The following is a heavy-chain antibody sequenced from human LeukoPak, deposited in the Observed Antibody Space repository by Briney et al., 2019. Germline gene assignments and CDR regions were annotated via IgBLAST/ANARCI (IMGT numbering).Heavy chain of an antibody. J-gene: IGHJ4*02. CDR1: GFTFSGYG. CDR3: AKVMVRGVNWVDY. Sequence: GGSLRLSCAASGFTFSGYGMHWARQAPGKGLEWVAVISYDGSNKYYADSVKGRFTISRDNSKNTLYLQMNSLRAEDTAVYYCAKVMVRGVNWVDYWGQGTLVTVSS. V-gene: IGHV3-30*18. CDR2: ISYDGSNK. D-gene: IGHD3-10*01.